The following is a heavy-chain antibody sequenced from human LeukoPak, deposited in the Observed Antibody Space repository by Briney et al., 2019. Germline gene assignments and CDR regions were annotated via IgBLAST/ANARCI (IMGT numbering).Heavy chain of an antibody. Sequence: GGSLRLSCVASGFTFSSYGMHWVRQAPGKGLEWVAVIWNDGTNQYYADSVKGRFTIPRDNSKNTLYLQMNSLRAEDRAMYYCARARVASTSYYFGMNVWGQGTTVTVSS. D-gene: IGHD2-15*01. CDR1: GFTFSSYG. CDR3: ARARVASTSYYFGMNV. CDR2: IWNDGTNQ. J-gene: IGHJ6*02. V-gene: IGHV3-33*01.